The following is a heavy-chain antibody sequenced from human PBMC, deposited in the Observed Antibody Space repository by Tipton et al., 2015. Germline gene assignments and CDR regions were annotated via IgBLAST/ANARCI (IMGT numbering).Heavy chain of an antibody. Sequence: QLVQSGPEVKRPGASVKVSCKASGYIFTSYGITWVRQAPGQGLEWMGWMNPKSGNTGYAQKFQGRVTMTRDTSISTAYMELSSLTSEDTAVYYCACQDYDSLTRDYQTVDYWGQGTLVTVPS. D-gene: IGHD3-9*01. CDR1: GYIFTSYG. CDR3: ACQDYDSLTRDYQTVDY. V-gene: IGHV1-8*02. J-gene: IGHJ4*02. CDR2: MNPKSGNT.